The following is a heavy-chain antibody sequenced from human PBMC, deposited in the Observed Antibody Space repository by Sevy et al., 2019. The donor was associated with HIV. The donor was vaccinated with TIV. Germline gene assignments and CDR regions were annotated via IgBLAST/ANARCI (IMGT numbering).Heavy chain of an antibody. CDR3: AKDRSYCSVGNCYSDS. J-gene: IGHJ4*02. Sequence: ASVKVSCKASGYTFTNYGISWVRQAPGQGLEWMGWISAYNGNTNYAQSLQGRVTMTTDTSTNTAYMELRSLRSDDTAVYFCAKDRSYCSVGNCYSDSWGQGTLGTVSS. CDR1: GYTFTNYG. V-gene: IGHV1-18*04. D-gene: IGHD2-15*01. CDR2: ISAYNGNT.